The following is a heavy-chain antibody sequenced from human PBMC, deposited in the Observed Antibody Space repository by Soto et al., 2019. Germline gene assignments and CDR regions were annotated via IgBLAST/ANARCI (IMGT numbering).Heavy chain of an antibody. CDR2: IYYTGST. CDR3: ASETTVKWFDP. D-gene: IGHD4-4*01. J-gene: IGHJ5*02. Sequence: PSETLSLTCTVSGGSISSGDYYWSWIRQPPGKGLEWIGSIYYTGSTYYNPSLKSRVTVSVDTSKNQLSLKLGSVTAADTAVYYCASETTVKWFDPWGQGTLVTVSS. V-gene: IGHV4-39*01. CDR1: GGSISSGDYY.